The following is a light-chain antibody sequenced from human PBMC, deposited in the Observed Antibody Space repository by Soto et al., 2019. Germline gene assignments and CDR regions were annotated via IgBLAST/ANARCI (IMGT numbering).Light chain of an antibody. CDR3: QQYDSSST. V-gene: IGKV1-5*03. CDR2: KAS. CDR1: QNIRSL. J-gene: IGKJ4*02. Sequence: DIQMTQSPSTLSSSVVYIVTSTGLARQNIRSLWAWYQQKPGTPPRLLINKASSLERGVSSRFSGSASATESTLTISSLPPDDSATYYCQQYDSSSTFGRGTKVDIK.